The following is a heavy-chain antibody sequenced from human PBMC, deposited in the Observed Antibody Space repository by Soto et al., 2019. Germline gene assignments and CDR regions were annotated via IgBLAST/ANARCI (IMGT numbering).Heavy chain of an antibody. D-gene: IGHD6-19*01. CDR2: IWYDGSKK. J-gene: IGHJ6*02. CDR1: GFTFSIYG. Sequence: GGSLRLSCAASGFTFSIYGMHWVRQAPGKGLEWVAVIWYDGSKKYYADSVKGRFNISRDISKNTLYLQMNSLRAEDTAVYYCARDTGGESGWYENAPGNYDYYAMDVWGQGTTVTVSS. CDR3: ARDTGGESGWYENAPGNYDYYAMDV. V-gene: IGHV3-33*01.